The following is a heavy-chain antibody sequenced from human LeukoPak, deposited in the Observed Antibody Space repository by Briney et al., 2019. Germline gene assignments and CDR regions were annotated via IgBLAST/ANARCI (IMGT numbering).Heavy chain of an antibody. CDR1: GGSISSSSYY. CDR2: IYCSGST. V-gene: IGHV4-39*01. D-gene: IGHD3-22*01. CDR3: ARHKYYYDRFDY. J-gene: IGHJ4*02. Sequence: KASETLSLTCTVSGGSISSSSYYWGWIRQPPGKGLEWIGSIYCSGSTYYNPSLKSRVTISVDTSKNQFSLKLSSVTAADTAVYYCARHKYYYDRFDYWGQGTLVTVSS.